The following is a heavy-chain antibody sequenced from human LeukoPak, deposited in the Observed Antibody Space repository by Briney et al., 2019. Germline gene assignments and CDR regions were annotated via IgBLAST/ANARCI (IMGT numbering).Heavy chain of an antibody. Sequence: SETLSLTCTVSGGSISSYYWSWIRQPAGKGLEWIGRIYTSGSTNYNPSLKSRVTISVDTSKNQFSLKLSSVTAADTAVYYCARGRGSGWYWGTPGGAFDIWGQGTMVTVSS. J-gene: IGHJ3*02. CDR1: GGSISSYY. V-gene: IGHV4-4*07. CDR2: IYTSGST. CDR3: ARGRGSGWYWGTPGGAFDI. D-gene: IGHD6-19*01.